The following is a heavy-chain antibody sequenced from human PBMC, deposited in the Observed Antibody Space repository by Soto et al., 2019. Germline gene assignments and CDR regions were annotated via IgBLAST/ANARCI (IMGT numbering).Heavy chain of an antibody. J-gene: IGHJ5*02. V-gene: IGHV1-69*08. CDR2: IIPILGIA. CDR3: ARDYYGSGSRWFDP. D-gene: IGHD3-10*01. Sequence: QVQLVQSGAEVKKPGSSVKVSCKASGGTFSSYTISWVRQAPGQGLEWMGRIIPILGIANYAQKFQGRVKLTADKYTSTAYMELSSLRSEDTAVYYCARDYYGSGSRWFDPWGQGTLVTVSS. CDR1: GGTFSSYT.